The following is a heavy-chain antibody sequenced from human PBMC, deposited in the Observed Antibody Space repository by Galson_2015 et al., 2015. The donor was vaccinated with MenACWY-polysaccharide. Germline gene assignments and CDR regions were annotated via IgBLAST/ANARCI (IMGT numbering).Heavy chain of an antibody. D-gene: IGHD1-26*01. J-gene: IGHJ4*02. CDR3: PTGDSGSYVRPANFFGMIV. Sequence: SLRLSCAASGFTFSHYAMHWVRQAPGKGLEWVAAISYDGNNEFYADSVRGRFTISRDNSKNTLYLQMNSLRPEDTAVYYCPTGDSGSYVRPANFFGMIVWGQGTLVTVSS. V-gene: IGHV3-30-3*01. CDR2: ISYDGNNE. CDR1: GFTFSHYA.